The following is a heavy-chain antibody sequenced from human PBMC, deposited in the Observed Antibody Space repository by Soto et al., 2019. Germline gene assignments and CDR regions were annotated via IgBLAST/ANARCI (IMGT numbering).Heavy chain of an antibody. CDR2: IYYTGSN. Sequence: QVQLQESGPGLVKPSQTLSLTCTVSGGSINSGGYYWNWIRQHPGRGLEWMGYIYYTGSNNYNPSLNSRMTFSIDTSRNQFSLKVNSVTAADTAVYYCARATPSVATLGYGMDVWGQGTTVVVSS. D-gene: IGHD5-12*01. J-gene: IGHJ6*02. CDR3: ARATPSVATLGYGMDV. CDR1: GGSINSGGYY. V-gene: IGHV4-31*03.